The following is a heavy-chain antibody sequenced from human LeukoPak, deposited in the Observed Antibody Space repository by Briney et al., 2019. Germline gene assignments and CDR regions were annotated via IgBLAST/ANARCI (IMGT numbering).Heavy chain of an antibody. D-gene: IGHD6-19*01. Sequence: GGSLRLSCAASGFTFSNYAMTWVRQAPGKGLEWVSTISSSGGSTHYTESVKGRFTISRDNSKHTVYLQMNSLRAEDMAVFYCARGHSSGWFFFDYWGQGTLVTVSS. V-gene: IGHV3-23*01. CDR1: GFTFSNYA. J-gene: IGHJ4*02. CDR3: ARGHSSGWFFFDY. CDR2: ISSSGGST.